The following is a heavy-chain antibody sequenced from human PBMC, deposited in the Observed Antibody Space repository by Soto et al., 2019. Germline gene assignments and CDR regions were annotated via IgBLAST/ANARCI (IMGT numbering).Heavy chain of an antibody. CDR1: GGSISSGGYY. CDR2: IYYSGST. D-gene: IGHD4-17*01. Sequence: SETLSLTCTVSGGSISSGGYYWSWIRQHPGKGLEWIGYIYYSGSTYYNPSLKSRVTISVDTSKNQFSLKLSSVTAADTAVYYCARSSDYGFDYWGQGTLVTVSS. V-gene: IGHV4-31*03. CDR3: ARSSDYGFDY. J-gene: IGHJ4*02.